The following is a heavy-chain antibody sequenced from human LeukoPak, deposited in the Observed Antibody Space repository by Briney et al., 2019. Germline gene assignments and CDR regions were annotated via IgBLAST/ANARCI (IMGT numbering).Heavy chain of an antibody. D-gene: IGHD2-2*01. V-gene: IGHV1-69*05. CDR1: GGTFSSYA. CDR2: IIPIFGTA. J-gene: IGHJ6*03. CDR3: ARGNIVVVPARNYYYYYYYMDV. Sequence: ASVTVSCKASGGTFSSYAISWVRQAPGQGLEWMGGIIPIFGTANYAQKFQGRVTITTDESTSTAYMELSSLRSEDTAVYYCARGNIVVVPARNYYYYYYYMDVWGKGTTVTVSS.